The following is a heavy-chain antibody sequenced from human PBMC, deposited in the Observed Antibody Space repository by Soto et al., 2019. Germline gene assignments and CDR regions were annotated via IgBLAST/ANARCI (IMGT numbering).Heavy chain of an antibody. D-gene: IGHD3-9*01. CDR1: GFTFSIFA. J-gene: IGHJ4*02. Sequence: GGSLRLSCAASGFTFSIFAMSWVRQAPWEGLEWVSAITGSGSSTYYADSVKGRFTISRDNSKNTLYLQMNSLRAEDTALYYCAKVLLRYFDWSPFDYWGQGTLVTVSS. CDR3: AKVLLRYFDWSPFDY. V-gene: IGHV3-23*01. CDR2: ITGSGSST.